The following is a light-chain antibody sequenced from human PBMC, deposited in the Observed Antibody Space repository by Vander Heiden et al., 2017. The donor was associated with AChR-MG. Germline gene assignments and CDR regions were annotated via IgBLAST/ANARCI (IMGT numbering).Light chain of an antibody. V-gene: IGLV1-40*01. Sequence: SVLAHPPSESGTPAQRATITGAGTSSNIGSAYRVHWYQQHQGTAPKLLMYSDTNRPSGVPDRFSGSKSGTSAAMAITGLQAGDEADYYCQSYDSSLTGLVFGGGTRLTVL. CDR1: SSNIGSAYR. CDR3: QSYDSSLTGLV. CDR2: SDT. J-gene: IGLJ3*02.